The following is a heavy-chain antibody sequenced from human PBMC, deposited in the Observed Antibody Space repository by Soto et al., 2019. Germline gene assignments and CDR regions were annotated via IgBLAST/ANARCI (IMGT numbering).Heavy chain of an antibody. Sequence: SQTLSLPCVISVDSVSGNSAAWNWIRLSPSRGLEWLARTYYRSRWYNDYAVSVRSRITVNADTSKNQFSLQLTSVTPEDTAIYYCAGTTSHHWLYMDVWGRGTTVTVSS. D-gene: IGHD1-1*01. J-gene: IGHJ6*03. CDR1: VDSVSGNSAA. V-gene: IGHV6-1*01. CDR3: AGTTSHHWLYMDV. CDR2: TYYRSRWYN.